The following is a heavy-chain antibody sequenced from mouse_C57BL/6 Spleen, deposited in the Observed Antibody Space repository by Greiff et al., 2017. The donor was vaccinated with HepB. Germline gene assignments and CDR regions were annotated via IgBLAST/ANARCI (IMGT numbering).Heavy chain of an antibody. Sequence: VQLQQSGAELARPGASVKLSCKASGYTFTSYGISWVKQRTGPGLEWIGEIYPRSGNTYYNEKFKGKATLTADKSSSTAYMELRSRTSEDSAVYFCARALYGRSYFDYWGQGTTLTVSS. CDR1: GYTFTSYG. CDR3: ARALYGRSYFDY. CDR2: IYPRSGNT. J-gene: IGHJ2*01. V-gene: IGHV1-81*01. D-gene: IGHD1-1*01.